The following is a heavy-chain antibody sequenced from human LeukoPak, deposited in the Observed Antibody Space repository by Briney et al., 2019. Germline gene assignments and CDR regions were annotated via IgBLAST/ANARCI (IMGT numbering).Heavy chain of an antibody. CDR3: ARERDRIVVVTGYYYYGMDV. CDR1: GFTFSSHW. D-gene: IGHD2-21*02. CDR2: ISTDGSRP. V-gene: IGHV3-74*01. J-gene: IGHJ6*02. Sequence: GGSLRLSCAASGFTFSSHWMHWVRQAPGKGLVWVSGISTDGSRPRYADSVNGRFTISRDNAKNSLYLQMNSLRDEDTAVYYCARERDRIVVVTGYYYYGMDVWGQGTTVTVSS.